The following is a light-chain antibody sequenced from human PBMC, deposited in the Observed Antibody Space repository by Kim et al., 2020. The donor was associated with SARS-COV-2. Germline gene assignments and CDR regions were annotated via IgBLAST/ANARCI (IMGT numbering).Light chain of an antibody. CDR2: GAS. V-gene: IGKV3-20*01. J-gene: IGKJ4*01. Sequence: EIVLTQSPGTLSLSPGERATLSCRASQSVSSSYLAWHQQKRGQAPRLLIYGASRRATGIPDRFSGSGSGTDFTLTISRLEPDDFAVYYCQQYGSSPLTFGGGTKVDIK. CDR3: QQYGSSPLT. CDR1: QSVSSSY.